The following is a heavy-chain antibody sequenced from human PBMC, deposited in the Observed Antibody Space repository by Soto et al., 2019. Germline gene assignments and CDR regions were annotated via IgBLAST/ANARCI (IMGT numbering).Heavy chain of an antibody. CDR2: VLSSGST. D-gene: IGHD6-13*01. CDR1: GVSVSRGSYY. Sequence: SETLSLTCTVSGVSVSRGSYYWTWMRQSPGKGLEWMGYVLSSGSTDYNPSLKSRVTISVDTSKNDFSLKLRSVTAADTAVYYCARQRIAGAPSYFDRWGQGMVVTVSS. J-gene: IGHJ4*02. V-gene: IGHV4-61*03. CDR3: ARQRIAGAPSYFDR.